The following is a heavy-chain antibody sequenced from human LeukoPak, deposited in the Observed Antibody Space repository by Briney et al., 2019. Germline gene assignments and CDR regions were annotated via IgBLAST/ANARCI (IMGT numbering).Heavy chain of an antibody. Sequence: GGSLRLSCAASGFTFSSYAMSWVRQAPGKGLEWVSAISGGGGSTYYADSVKGRFTISRDYSKNTLYLQMNSLRAEDTAVYYCAKDRDSSGYYPTTVDYRGQGTLVTVSS. V-gene: IGHV3-23*01. CDR2: ISGGGGST. CDR1: GFTFSSYA. D-gene: IGHD3-22*01. CDR3: AKDRDSSGYYPTTVDY. J-gene: IGHJ4*02.